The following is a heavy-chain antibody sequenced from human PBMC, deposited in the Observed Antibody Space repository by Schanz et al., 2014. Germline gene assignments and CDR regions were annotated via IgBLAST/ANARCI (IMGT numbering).Heavy chain of an antibody. J-gene: IGHJ4*02. V-gene: IGHV3-15*01. CDR1: GLTFTSAW. CDR3: TADLWFGAVWGVW. D-gene: IGHD3-10*01. CDR2: IKGKTDGGTA. Sequence: EVQLVESGGGLVKPGGSLRLSCATSGLTFTSAWMSWVRQAPGKGLEWVGRIKGKTDGGTADYAAPMKGRFTISRDDSKNTLFLQMNSLETEDTAVYYCTADLWFGAVWGVWWGQGTLVTVSS.